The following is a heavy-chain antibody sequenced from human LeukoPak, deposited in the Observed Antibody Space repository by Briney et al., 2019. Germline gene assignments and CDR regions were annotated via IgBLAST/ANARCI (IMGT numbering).Heavy chain of an antibody. J-gene: IGHJ4*02. Sequence: SETLSLTCAVYGGSFSGYYWSWIRQPPGKGLEWIGEINHSGSTNYNPSLKSRVTISVDKSKNQFSLKLSSVTAADTAVYYCARVSRIAAAGGFDYWGQGTLVTVSS. D-gene: IGHD6-13*01. CDR2: INHSGST. CDR3: ARVSRIAAAGGFDY. V-gene: IGHV4-34*01. CDR1: GGSFSGYY.